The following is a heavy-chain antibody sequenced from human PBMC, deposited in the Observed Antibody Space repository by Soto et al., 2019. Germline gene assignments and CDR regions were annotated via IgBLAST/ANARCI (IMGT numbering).Heavy chain of an antibody. CDR3: ARLVNIFDFDY. D-gene: IGHD2-21*01. CDR1: GCSFTNYW. CDR2: IYPGDSDT. Sequence: GQSLKISCTGSGCSFTNYWIGWVLQMPGKGLEWMGIIYPGDSDTRYSPSFQGQVTISADKSISTAYLQWSSLKASDTAMYYCARLVNIFDFDYWGQGTLVTVSS. J-gene: IGHJ4*02. V-gene: IGHV5-51*01.